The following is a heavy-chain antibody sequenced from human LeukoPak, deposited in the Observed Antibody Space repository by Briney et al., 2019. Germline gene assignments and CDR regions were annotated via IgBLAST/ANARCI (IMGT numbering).Heavy chain of an antibody. CDR3: AKDARYNSAYY. CDR1: GFTFSSYG. D-gene: IGHD6-19*01. J-gene: IGHJ4*02. Sequence: PGGSLRLSCAASGFTFSSYGMHWVRQAPGKGLEWVAVISYDGSNKYYADSVKGRFTISRDNSKNTLYLQMNSLRAEDTAVYYCAKDARYNSAYYVGQGTLVTVSS. V-gene: IGHV3-30*18. CDR2: ISYDGSNK.